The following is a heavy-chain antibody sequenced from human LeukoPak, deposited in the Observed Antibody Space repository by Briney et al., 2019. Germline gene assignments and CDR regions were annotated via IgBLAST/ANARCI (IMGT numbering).Heavy chain of an antibody. CDR3: ASRSSTSWYAGDWFDP. D-gene: IGHD2-2*01. CDR1: GGSFSDYY. Sequence: SETLSLTCAVYGGSFSDYYWSWLRQSPGKGLEGIGEINHSGSTNYNPSLKSRVTISVDPSKNQFSLKLNSVTAADTAVYYCASRSSTSWYAGDWFDPWGQGTLVTVSS. CDR2: INHSGST. V-gene: IGHV4-34*01. J-gene: IGHJ5*02.